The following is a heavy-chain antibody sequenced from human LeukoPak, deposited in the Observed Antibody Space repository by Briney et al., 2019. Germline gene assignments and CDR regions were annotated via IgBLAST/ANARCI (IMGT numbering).Heavy chain of an antibody. D-gene: IGHD3-10*01. CDR2: IYHSGST. J-gene: IGHJ4*02. Sequence: SQTLSLTCAVSGGSISSGGYSWSWIRQPPGKGLEWIGYIYHSGSTYYNPSLKSRVTISVVRSKNQFSLKLSSVTAADTAVYYCARGAQWFGELFDYWGQGTLVTVSS. CDR3: ARGAQWFGELFDY. V-gene: IGHV4-30-2*01. CDR1: GGSISSGGYS.